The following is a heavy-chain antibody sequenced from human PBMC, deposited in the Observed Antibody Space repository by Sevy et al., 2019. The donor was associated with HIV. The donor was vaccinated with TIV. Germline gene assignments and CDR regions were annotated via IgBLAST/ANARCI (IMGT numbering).Heavy chain of an antibody. J-gene: IGHJ6*02. CDR1: GYTLTKLS. D-gene: IGHD3-3*01. CDR3: ATLDFWSDYPLYGMDV. V-gene: IGHV1-24*01. Sequence: ASVKVSCKVSGYTLTKLSIHWVRQAPGKGLQWMGGFDPEDGKTIYAQKFQGRVTMTEDTSTDTAYMELSSLRSEDTAVYYCATLDFWSDYPLYGMDVWGQGTTVTVSS. CDR2: FDPEDGKT.